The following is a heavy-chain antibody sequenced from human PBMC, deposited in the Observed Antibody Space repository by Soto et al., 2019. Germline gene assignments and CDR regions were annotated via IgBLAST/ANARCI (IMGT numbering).Heavy chain of an antibody. CDR1: GGSFSGYY. CDR3: ARGMTYDY. J-gene: IGHJ4*02. CDR2: INHSGST. V-gene: IGHV4-34*01. Sequence: SETLSLTCAVYGGSFSGYYWSWIRQPPGRGLEWIGEINHSGSTNYNPSLKSRVTISVDTSKNQFSLKLSSVTAADTAVYYCARGMTYDYWGQGTLVTVSS.